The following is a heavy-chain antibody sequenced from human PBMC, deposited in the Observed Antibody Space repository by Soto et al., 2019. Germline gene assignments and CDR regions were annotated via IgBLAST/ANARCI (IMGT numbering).Heavy chain of an antibody. CDR1: GGSVSSGYY. V-gene: IGHV4-31*03. J-gene: IGHJ5*02. Sequence: PSETLSLTCTVSGGSVSSGYYWSWIRQHPGKGLEWIGYIYYSGSTYYNPSLKSRVTISVDTSKNQFSLKLSSVTAADTAVYYCARVLHYYGSRSNSRWFDPWGQGTLVTVSS. CDR3: ARVLHYYGSRSNSRWFDP. D-gene: IGHD3-10*01. CDR2: IYYSGST.